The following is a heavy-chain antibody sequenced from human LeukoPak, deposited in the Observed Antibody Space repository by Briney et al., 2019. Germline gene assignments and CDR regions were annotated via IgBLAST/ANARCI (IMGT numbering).Heavy chain of an antibody. CDR2: ISSSGGTI. D-gene: IGHD3-3*01. J-gene: IGHJ4*02. CDR3: ARAPTVYDFWSGYSHFDY. Sequence: PGGSLRLSCAASGFTFSSYEMNGVRQAPGKGLEWVSYISSSGGTIYYADSVKGRFTISRDNAKNSLSLQMNSLRAEDTAVYYCARAPTVYDFWSGYSHFDYWGQGTLVTVSS. V-gene: IGHV3-48*03. CDR1: GFTFSSYE.